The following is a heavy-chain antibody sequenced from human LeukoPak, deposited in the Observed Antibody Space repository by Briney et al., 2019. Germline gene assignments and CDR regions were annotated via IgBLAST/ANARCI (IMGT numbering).Heavy chain of an antibody. CDR2: INPSGCST. J-gene: IGHJ5*02. CDR3: ARGQGYCSSTSCYAEWFDP. D-gene: IGHD2-2*01. Sequence: ASVKVSCKASGYTFTSYYMHWVRQAPGQGLEWMGIINPSGCSTSYAQKFQGRVTMTRDTSTSTDYMELSSLRSEDTAVYYCARGQGYCSSTSCYAEWFDPWGQGTLVTVSS. CDR1: GYTFTSYY. V-gene: IGHV1-46*01.